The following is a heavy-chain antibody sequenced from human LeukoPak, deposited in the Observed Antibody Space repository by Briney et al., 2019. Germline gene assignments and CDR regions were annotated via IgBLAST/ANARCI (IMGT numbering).Heavy chain of an antibody. CDR2: ISWNSGSI. J-gene: IGHJ4*02. D-gene: IGHD6-19*01. Sequence: GGSLRLSCAASGFTFDDYAMHCVRQAPGKGLEWVSGISWNSGSIGYADSVKGRFTISRDNAKNSLYLQMNSLRAEDMALYYCAKDMYSSGWYYFDYWGQGTLLTVSS. V-gene: IGHV3-9*03. CDR3: AKDMYSSGWYYFDY. CDR1: GFTFDDYA.